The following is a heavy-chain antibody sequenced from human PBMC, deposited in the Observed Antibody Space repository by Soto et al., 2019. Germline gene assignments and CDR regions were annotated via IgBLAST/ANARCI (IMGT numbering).Heavy chain of an antibody. CDR3: ARRTDYDILTGYKPDDY. D-gene: IGHD3-9*01. CDR1: GFTFSSYS. Sequence: PGGSLRLSCAASGFTFSSYSMNLVRQAPGKGLEWVSYISSSSSTIYYADSVKGRFTISRDNAKNSLYLQMNSLRDEDTAVYYCARRTDYDILTGYKPDDYWDQGTLVTVSS. J-gene: IGHJ4*02. CDR2: ISSSSSTI. V-gene: IGHV3-48*02.